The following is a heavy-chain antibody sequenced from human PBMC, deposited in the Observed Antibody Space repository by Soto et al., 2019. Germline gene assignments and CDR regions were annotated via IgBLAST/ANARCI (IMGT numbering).Heavy chain of an antibody. CDR2: IYSGGNT. V-gene: IGHV3-66*01. D-gene: IGHD6-19*01. CDR1: GFTVSSNY. J-gene: IGHJ4*02. Sequence: EVHLVESGGGLVQPGGSLRLSCAASGFTVSSNYMSWVRQAPGKGLEWVSVIYSGGNTYYADSVKGRFTISRDNSKNKLSLQMNSLRAEDTAVYYCAREVAGTHALDYWGQGTLVTVSS. CDR3: AREVAGTHALDY.